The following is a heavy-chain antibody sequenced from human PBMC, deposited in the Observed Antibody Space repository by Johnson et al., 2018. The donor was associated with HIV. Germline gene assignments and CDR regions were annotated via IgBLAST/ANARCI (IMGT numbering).Heavy chain of an antibody. D-gene: IGHD4-23*01. Sequence: QVQVVESGGSLVKPGGSMRLSCAASGFTFTDYYMTWIRQAPGKGLEWVSHISPSGGGLFYADSVKGRFPISRDNSKNPLFLQMNSLRPEDTALYSCVKPPREVTVVDAFDIWGQGTMVTVSS. J-gene: IGHJ3*02. CDR1: GFTFTDYY. V-gene: IGHV3-11*04. CDR3: VKPPREVTVVDAFDI. CDR2: ISPSGGGL.